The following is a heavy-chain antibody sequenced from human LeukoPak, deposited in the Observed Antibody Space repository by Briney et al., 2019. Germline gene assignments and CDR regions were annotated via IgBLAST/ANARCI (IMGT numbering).Heavy chain of an antibody. CDR3: AKSNGYGSVDI. J-gene: IGHJ3*02. D-gene: IGHD3-10*01. Sequence: SETLSLTCAVYGGSFSGYYWSWIRQPPGKGLEWIGEINHSGSTNYNPSLKSRVTISLDTSRNQFSLKLTSVTAADTAVYYCAKSNGYGSVDIWGQGTMVTVSS. CDR2: INHSGST. CDR1: GGSFSGYY. V-gene: IGHV4-34*01.